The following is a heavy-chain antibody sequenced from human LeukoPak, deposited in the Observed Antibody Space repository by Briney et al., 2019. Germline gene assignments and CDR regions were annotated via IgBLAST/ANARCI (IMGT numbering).Heavy chain of an antibody. D-gene: IGHD3-10*01. CDR2: ISWNTGSI. Sequence: GGSLRLSCAASGFMFDDYAMHWVRQAPGKGLEWVSGISWNTGSIGYVDSVKDRFTVSRDNVKKSLYLQMNSLTSEDTALYYCARARSRSVRGTIPGWAWYLDLWGRGTLVAVSS. J-gene: IGHJ2*01. CDR1: GFMFDDYA. CDR3: ARARSRSVRGTIPGWAWYLDL. V-gene: IGHV3-9*01.